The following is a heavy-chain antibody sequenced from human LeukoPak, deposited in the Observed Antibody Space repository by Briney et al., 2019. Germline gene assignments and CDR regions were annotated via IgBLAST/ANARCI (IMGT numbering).Heavy chain of an antibody. CDR2: ISGSGGST. CDR1: GFTFSSYA. J-gene: IGHJ4*02. V-gene: IGHV3-23*01. Sequence: GGSLRLSCAASGFTFSSYAMSWVRQAPGKGLEWVSAISGSGGSTYYADSVKGRFTISRDNSKNTLYLQMNSLRAEDTAVYYCAKGTGYDFWSGYYTVDYWGQGTLVTVSS. CDR3: AKGTGYDFWSGYYTVDY. D-gene: IGHD3-3*01.